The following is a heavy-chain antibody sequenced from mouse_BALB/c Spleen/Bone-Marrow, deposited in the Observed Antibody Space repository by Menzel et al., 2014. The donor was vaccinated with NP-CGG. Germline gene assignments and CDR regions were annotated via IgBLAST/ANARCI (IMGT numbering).Heavy chain of an antibody. CDR3: ARLGYYGSFAY. J-gene: IGHJ3*01. D-gene: IGHD1-2*01. CDR1: GFDFSRYW. Sequence: VQLQQSGGGLVQPGGSLKLSCAASGFDFSRYWMSWVRQAPGKGLEWIGEINPDSNTINYTPSLKDKFIISRDNAKNTLYLQMGKVRSEDTALYYCARLGYYGSFAYWGQGTLVTVSA. V-gene: IGHV4-1*02. CDR2: INPDSNTI.